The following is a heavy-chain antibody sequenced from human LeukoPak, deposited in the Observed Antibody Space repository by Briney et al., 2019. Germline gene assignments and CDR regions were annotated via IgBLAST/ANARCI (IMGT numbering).Heavy chain of an antibody. CDR1: GFTFNNYA. J-gene: IGHJ4*02. CDR2: ISGDGVSP. CDR3: AREVYYFDY. V-gene: IGHV3-23*01. Sequence: GGSLRLSCAASGFTFNNYALTWVRQTPGKGLECVSAISGDGVSPYYADSVRGRFTISRDNSKNTLYLQMNSLRVEDTAVYYCAREVYYFDYWGQGTLVTVSS.